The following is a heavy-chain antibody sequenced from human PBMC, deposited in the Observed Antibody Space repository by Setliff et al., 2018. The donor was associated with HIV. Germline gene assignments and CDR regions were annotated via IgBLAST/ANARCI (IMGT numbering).Heavy chain of an antibody. V-gene: IGHV3-21*01. D-gene: IGHD1-26*01. CDR2: ISSTGTYI. J-gene: IGHJ4*02. CDR3: ARVRSGSYSPSDY. Sequence: GGSLRLSCAASGFNFSTHTMNWIRQAPGKGLEWVASISSTGTYIYYADSMKGRFTISRDNAKKSLYLQMNSLTAEDTAVYYCARVRSGSYSPSDYWGQGTLVTVSS. CDR1: GFNFSTHT.